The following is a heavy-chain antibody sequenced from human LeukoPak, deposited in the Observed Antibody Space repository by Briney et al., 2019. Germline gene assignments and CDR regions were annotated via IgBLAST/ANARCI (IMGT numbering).Heavy chain of an antibody. CDR3: ARISRDYYDSSGYYYVFDY. CDR1: GFSLSTSGMC. CDR2: IDWDDDK. D-gene: IGHD3-22*01. Sequence: SGPTLVNPTQTPTLTCTFSGFSLSTSGMCVSWIRQPPGKALEWLARIDWDDDKYYSTSLKTRLTISKDTSKNQVVLTMTNMDPVDTATYYCARISRDYYDSSGYYYVFDYWGQGTLVTVSS. J-gene: IGHJ4*02. V-gene: IGHV2-70*11.